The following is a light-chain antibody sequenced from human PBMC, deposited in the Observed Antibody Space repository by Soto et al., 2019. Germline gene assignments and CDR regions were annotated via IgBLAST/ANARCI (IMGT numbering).Light chain of an antibody. CDR3: QQFNSYPFT. J-gene: IGKJ5*01. CDR1: QDIRGA. Sequence: AIQLTQSPSSLSASVGDRVTITCRASQDIRGALAWYQQKPGKAPKMLIYDVSTLESGVPLRFSGSRSGTDFTLTISSLQPVDFATYYCQQFNSYPFTFGQGTRLEIK. V-gene: IGKV1-13*02. CDR2: DVS.